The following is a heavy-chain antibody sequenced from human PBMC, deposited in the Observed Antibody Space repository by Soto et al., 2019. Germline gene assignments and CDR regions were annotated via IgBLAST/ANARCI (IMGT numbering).Heavy chain of an antibody. Sequence: QVQLQESGPGLVKPSETLSLTCPVSGGSISSYFWRWIRQPPGKGLEWIGDIYYTGSTNYNPSLKSRVTISVDTSKNQFSLQLSSVTAADTAVYYCASFNWYFDLWGRGTLVTVSS. J-gene: IGHJ2*01. CDR3: ASFNWYFDL. CDR1: GGSISSYF. CDR2: IYYTGST. V-gene: IGHV4-59*01.